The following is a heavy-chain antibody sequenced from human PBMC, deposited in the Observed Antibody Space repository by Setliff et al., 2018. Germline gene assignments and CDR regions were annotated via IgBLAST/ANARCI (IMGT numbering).Heavy chain of an antibody. CDR3: AKDRLNVGIWEFDS. CDR2: IDQGSNT. Sequence: GGSLSLSCSTSGFTFRDYSLIWVRQAPGKGLEWVSGIDQGSNTYSPDAMKGRFTISRDNSRHTISLQIHDLRPEDTATYYCAKDRLNVGIWEFDSWGQGLLVTVSS. V-gene: IGHV3-53*01. D-gene: IGHD1-26*01. J-gene: IGHJ4*02. CDR1: GFTFRDYS.